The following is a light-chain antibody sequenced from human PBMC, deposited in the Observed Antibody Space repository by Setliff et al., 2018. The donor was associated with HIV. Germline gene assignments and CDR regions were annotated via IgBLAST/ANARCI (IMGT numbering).Light chain of an antibody. Sequence: QSALTQPRSVSGSPGQSVTISCTTTSTDVGGYDSVSWYQQLPGKAPKLMIYDVNKRPSGIPDRFSGSKSGNTASLTISGLQAADEADYYCCPYGGPSTFYVFGTGTKVTVL. V-gene: IGLV2-11*01. J-gene: IGLJ1*01. CDR1: STDVGGYDS. CDR3: CPYGGPSTFYV. CDR2: DVN.